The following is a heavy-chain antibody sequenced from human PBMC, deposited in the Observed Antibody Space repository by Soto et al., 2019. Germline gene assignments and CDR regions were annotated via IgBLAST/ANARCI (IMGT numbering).Heavy chain of an antibody. CDR2: IYYSGST. CDR3: ARTYDILTGYYFYY. Sequence: SETLSLTCTVSGGSISSYYWSWIRQPPGKGLEWIGYIYYSGSTNYNPSLKSRVTISVDTSKNQFSLKLSSVTAADTAVYYCARTYDILTGYYFYYWGQGTLVTVSS. J-gene: IGHJ4*02. CDR1: GGSISSYY. V-gene: IGHV4-59*08. D-gene: IGHD3-9*01.